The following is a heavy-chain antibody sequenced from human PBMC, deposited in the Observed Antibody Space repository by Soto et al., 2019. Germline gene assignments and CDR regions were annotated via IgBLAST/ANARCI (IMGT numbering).Heavy chain of an antibody. CDR3: ARRYRYCGGDCYPFDY. D-gene: IGHD2-21*02. CDR2: IYYSGST. J-gene: IGHJ4*02. Sequence: SETLSLTCTVSGGSISSGGYYWSWIRQHPGKGLEWIGYIYYSGSTYYNPSLKSRVTISVDTSKNQFSLKLSSVTAADTAVYYCARRYRYCGGDCYPFDYWGQGTLVTVPQ. V-gene: IGHV4-31*03. CDR1: GGSISSGGYY.